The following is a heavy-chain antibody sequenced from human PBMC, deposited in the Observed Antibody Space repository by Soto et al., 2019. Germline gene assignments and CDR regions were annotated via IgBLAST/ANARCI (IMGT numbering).Heavy chain of an antibody. Sequence: GGSLRLSCSASGFTFRSYAMSWVLQAPGKGLEGVSAISGSGGSTYYADSVKGRFTISRDNSKSTLYLQMNSLRAEDTAVYYCAKGIVYYYDSSGYFAYWGQGTLVTVSS. CDR2: ISGSGGST. J-gene: IGHJ4*02. V-gene: IGHV3-23*01. D-gene: IGHD3-22*01. CDR1: GFTFRSYA. CDR3: AKGIVYYYDSSGYFAY.